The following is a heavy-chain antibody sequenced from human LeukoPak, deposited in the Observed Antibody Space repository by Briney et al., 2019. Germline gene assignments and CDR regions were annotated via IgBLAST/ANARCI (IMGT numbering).Heavy chain of an antibody. CDR2: ISSSSSYI. D-gene: IGHD3-22*01. V-gene: IGHV3-21*01. CDR3: ARDAYYYDSRGSP. Sequence: PGGSLRLSCAASGFTFSSYSMNWVRQAPGKGLEWVSSISSSSSYIYYADSMKGRVTISRDNAKNSLYLQMNTLRAEDTAVYYCARDAYYYDSRGSPWGQGTLVTVSS. J-gene: IGHJ5*02. CDR1: GFTFSSYS.